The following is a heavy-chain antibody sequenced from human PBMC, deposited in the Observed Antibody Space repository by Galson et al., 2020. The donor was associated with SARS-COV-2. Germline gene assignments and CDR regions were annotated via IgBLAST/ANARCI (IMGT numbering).Heavy chain of an antibody. J-gene: IGHJ4*02. V-gene: IGHV4-39*07. Sequence: SETLSLTCTVSGGSISSSSYYWGWIRQPPGKGLEWIGSIYYSGSTYYNPSLKSRVTISVDTSKNQFSLKLSSVTAADTAVYYCARTVDYGDYGGSFDYWGQGTLVTVSS. CDR1: GGSISSSSYY. CDR2: IYYSGST. CDR3: ARTVDYGDYGGSFDY. D-gene: IGHD4-17*01.